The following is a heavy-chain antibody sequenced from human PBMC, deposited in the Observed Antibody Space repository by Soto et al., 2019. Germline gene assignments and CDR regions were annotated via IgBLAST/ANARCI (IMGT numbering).Heavy chain of an antibody. J-gene: IGHJ4*02. CDR2: INRGASGT. D-gene: IGHD2-15*01. CDR1: GFTFSSYG. Sequence: PGGSPRLSCAASGFTFSSYGMHWVRHAPGKGLEWVAMINRGASGTHYVDSVKGRFTISRDNAKNSLYLQMNSLRVEDTAVYYCATLDTAEIQTAAYWGQGTLVTVSS. CDR3: ATLDTAEIQTAAY. V-gene: IGHV3-7*01.